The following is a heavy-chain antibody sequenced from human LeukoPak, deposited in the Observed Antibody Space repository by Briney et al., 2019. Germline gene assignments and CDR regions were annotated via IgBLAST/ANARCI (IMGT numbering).Heavy chain of an antibody. D-gene: IGHD3-16*02. Sequence: GGSLRLSCVASGFTFSSRDWMTWVRQAPGKGLEWVANIKQDGSEKNYVDSVKGRFTISRDNAKNSLYLQINSLRAEDTAVYYCAREGGYQREYYFDFWGQGTLVTVSS. J-gene: IGHJ4*02. CDR3: AREGGYQREYYFDF. V-gene: IGHV3-7*03. CDR1: GFTFSSRDW. CDR2: IKQDGSEK.